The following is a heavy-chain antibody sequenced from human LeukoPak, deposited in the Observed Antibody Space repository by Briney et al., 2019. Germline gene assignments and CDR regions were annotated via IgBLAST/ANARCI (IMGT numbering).Heavy chain of an antibody. V-gene: IGHV3-30*18. J-gene: IGHJ3*02. CDR3: AKDQGYSSSWYTFDI. Sequence: PGGSLRLSCAASGVTFSNYGMHWVRQAPGKGLGWVAVMSYDGNNKYYADSVKGRFTISRDNSKNTLYLQMNSLRAEDTAVYYCAKDQGYSSSWYTFDIWGQGTMVTVSS. CDR2: MSYDGNNK. D-gene: IGHD6-13*01. CDR1: GVTFSNYG.